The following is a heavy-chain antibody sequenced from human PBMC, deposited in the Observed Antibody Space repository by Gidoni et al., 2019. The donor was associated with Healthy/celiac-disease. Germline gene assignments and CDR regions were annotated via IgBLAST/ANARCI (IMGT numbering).Heavy chain of an antibody. CDR1: GGTFSSYA. J-gene: IGHJ3*02. CDR3: ASSVDTAMVAGWGGAFDI. D-gene: IGHD5-18*01. CDR2: IIPILGIA. Sequence: VQLVQSGAEVKTPGSSVKVSCKVSGGTFSSYAISWVRQAPGQGLEWMGRIIPILGIANYAQKFQGRVTITADKSTSTAYMELSSLRSEDTAVYYCASSVDTAMVAGWGGAFDIWGQGTMVTVSS. V-gene: IGHV1-69*04.